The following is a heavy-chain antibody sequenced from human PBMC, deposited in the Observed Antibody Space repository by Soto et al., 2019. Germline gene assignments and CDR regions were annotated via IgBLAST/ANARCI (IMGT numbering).Heavy chain of an antibody. J-gene: IGHJ5*02. CDR1: GYSISRGYH. D-gene: IGHD3-22*01. CDR2: IHYSGST. Sequence: SETLSLTCTVSGYSISRGYHWGWIRQPPGKGLEWIATIHYSGSTYYNPSLKSRVTISVDTSKNQFSLKLNSVTAADTAVYSRVRVERIVVTWLDLWGQGTLVTVSS. CDR3: VRVERIVVTWLDL. V-gene: IGHV4-38-2*02.